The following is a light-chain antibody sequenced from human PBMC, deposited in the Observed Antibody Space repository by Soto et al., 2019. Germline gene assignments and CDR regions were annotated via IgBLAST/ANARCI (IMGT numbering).Light chain of an antibody. CDR3: SSYTSSDTPYV. V-gene: IGLV2-14*01. CDR1: SSDIGNYNH. CDR2: DVI. J-gene: IGLJ1*01. Sequence: QSVLSQPASVSGSPGQSITMSCTGTSSDIGNYNHVSWYQQHPGKAPKLVIYDVINRPSGVSNRFSGSKSGNTASLTISGLQADDEADYYCSSYTSSDTPYVFGTGSKVTVL.